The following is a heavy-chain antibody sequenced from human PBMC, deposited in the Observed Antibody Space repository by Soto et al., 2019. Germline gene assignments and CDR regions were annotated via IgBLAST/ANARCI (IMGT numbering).Heavy chain of an antibody. J-gene: IGHJ4*02. CDR1: GVTVSSHY. CDR2: ISSSGSTI. D-gene: IGHD4-17*01. V-gene: IGHV3-11*01. CDR3: ARSSTVTIGY. Sequence: VGSQRFSCTASGVTVSSHYMRWIRQAPGKGLEWFSYISSSGSTIYYADSVKGRFTISRDNAKNSLYLQMNSLRAEDTAVYYCARSSTVTIGYWGQGTLVTVS.